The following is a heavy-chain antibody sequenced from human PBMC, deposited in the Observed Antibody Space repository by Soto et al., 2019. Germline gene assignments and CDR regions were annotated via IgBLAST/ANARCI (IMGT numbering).Heavy chain of an antibody. Sequence: GTCNAAAGSSSSYSIIVLLQAPGRGVQGRGGIIPPFGTANYAQKFQGRVTITADKSTSTAYMELSSLRSEDTAVYSCARDSRITGTKGGVLYYYDSSGPRNAFDIWGQGTMVTV. J-gene: IGHJ3*02. V-gene: IGHV1-69*06. CDR2: IIPPFGTA. CDR1: AGSSSSYS. D-gene: IGHD3-22*01. CDR3: ARDSRITGTKGGVLYYYDSSGPRNAFDI.